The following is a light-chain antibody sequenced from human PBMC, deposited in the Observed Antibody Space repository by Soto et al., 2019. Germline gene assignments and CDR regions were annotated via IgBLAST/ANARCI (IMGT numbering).Light chain of an antibody. CDR3: QQANSFLSIT. Sequence: DIQMTQSPSFLSASVGDRVTITCRASQSISSYLNWYQQKPGKAPKLLIYDASSLESGVPSRFSGSGSGTEFTLTISSLQPEDFATYYCQQANSFLSITFGQGTRLEIK. J-gene: IGKJ5*01. CDR1: QSISSY. CDR2: DAS. V-gene: IGKV1-12*02.